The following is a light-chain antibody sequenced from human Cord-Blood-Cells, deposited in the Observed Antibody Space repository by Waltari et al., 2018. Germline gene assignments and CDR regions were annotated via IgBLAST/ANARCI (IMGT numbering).Light chain of an antibody. CDR2: DVS. CDR3: SSYTSSSTV. J-gene: IGLJ3*02. V-gene: IGLV2-14*01. CDR1: STDGGGSNY. Sequence: QSALTQPASVSGSPGQSITISCTRTSTDGGGSNYVSLYQQHPRKAPKLMIYDVSKRPSGVSNRFSGSKSGHTDALAISGLQAGDEADYYCSSYTSSSTVFGGGTKLTVL.